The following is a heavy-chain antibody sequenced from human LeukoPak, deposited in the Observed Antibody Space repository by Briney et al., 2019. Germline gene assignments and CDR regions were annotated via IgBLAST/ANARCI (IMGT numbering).Heavy chain of an antibody. J-gene: IGHJ5*02. CDR2: INPNSGGT. Sequence: ASVKVSCKASGYTFTGYYMHWVRQAPGQGLEWMGRINPNSGGTNYAQKFQGRVTMTRDTSISTAYMELSRLRSDDTAVYYCARSRDGYSSWFDPWGQGTLVTVSS. D-gene: IGHD5-24*01. CDR3: ARSRDGYSSWFDP. CDR1: GYTFTGYY. V-gene: IGHV1-2*06.